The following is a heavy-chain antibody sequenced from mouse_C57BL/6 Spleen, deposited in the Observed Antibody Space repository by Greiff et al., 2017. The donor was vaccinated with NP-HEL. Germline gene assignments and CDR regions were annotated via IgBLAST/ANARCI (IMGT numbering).Heavy chain of an antibody. CDR3: ARFAPDYYGSSHWYFDV. CDR1: GFTFTDYY. Sequence: DVKLVESGGGLVQPGGSLSLSCAASGFTFTDYYMSWVRQPPGKALEWLGFIRNKANGYTTVYSASVKGRFTISRDNSQSILYLQMNALRAEYSATYYCARFAPDYYGSSHWYFDVWGTGTTVTVSS. CDR2: IRNKANGYTT. V-gene: IGHV7-3*01. J-gene: IGHJ1*03. D-gene: IGHD1-1*01.